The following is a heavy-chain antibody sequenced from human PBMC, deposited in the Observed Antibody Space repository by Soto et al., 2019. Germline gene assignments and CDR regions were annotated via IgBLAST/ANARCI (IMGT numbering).Heavy chain of an antibody. D-gene: IGHD3-3*01. CDR3: AVLRFLEWLFPGDY. CDR2: INPNSGGT. V-gene: IGHV1-2*02. J-gene: IGHJ4*02. CDR1: GYTFTGYY. Sequence: QVQLVQSGAEVKKRGASVKVSCKASGYTFTGYYMHWVRQAPGQGLEWMGWINPNSGGTNYAQKFQGRVTMTRDTSISTAYMELSRPRSDDTAVYYCAVLRFLEWLFPGDYWGQGTLVTVSS.